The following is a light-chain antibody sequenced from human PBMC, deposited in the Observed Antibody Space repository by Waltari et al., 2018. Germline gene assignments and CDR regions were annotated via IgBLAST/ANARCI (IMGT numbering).Light chain of an antibody. CDR1: NFGTSN. J-gene: IGLJ2*01. CDR3: QVWESSSEVL. Sequence: SYVLTQPPSVSVAPGKTATITCGGNNFGTSNVNWYQRKPGQAPVLLIYYDDDRPSGIPERFSGSASGNTATLTISRVEAGDEADYYCQVWESSSEVLFGGGTKLTVL. V-gene: IGLV3-21*01. CDR2: YDD.